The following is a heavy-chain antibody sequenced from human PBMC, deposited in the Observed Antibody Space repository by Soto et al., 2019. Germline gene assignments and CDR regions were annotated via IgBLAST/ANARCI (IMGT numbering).Heavy chain of an antibody. D-gene: IGHD3-3*01. V-gene: IGHV3-30*03. CDR1: GFTFSSYG. Sequence: GGSLRLSCAASGFTFSSYGMHWVRQAPGKGLEWVAVISYDGSNKYYADSVKGRFTISRDNSKNTLYLQMNSLRAEDTAVYYCAGEGPPSAAGLIFWSGGGMDVWGQGTTVTGSS. CDR2: ISYDGSNK. J-gene: IGHJ6*02. CDR3: AGEGPPSAAGLIFWSGGGMDV.